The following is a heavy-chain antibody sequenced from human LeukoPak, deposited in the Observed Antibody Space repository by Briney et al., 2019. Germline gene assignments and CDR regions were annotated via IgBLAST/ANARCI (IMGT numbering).Heavy chain of an antibody. Sequence: PGGSLRLSCAASGFTFSSYSMNWVRQAPGKGLEWVSSISSSSSYIYYADSVKGRFTISRDNAKNSLYLQMNSLRAEDTAVYYCARGYGDYVDYFDYWGQGTLVTVSS. CDR2: ISSSSSYI. J-gene: IGHJ4*02. CDR1: GFTFSSYS. D-gene: IGHD4-17*01. V-gene: IGHV3-21*01. CDR3: ARGYGDYVDYFDY.